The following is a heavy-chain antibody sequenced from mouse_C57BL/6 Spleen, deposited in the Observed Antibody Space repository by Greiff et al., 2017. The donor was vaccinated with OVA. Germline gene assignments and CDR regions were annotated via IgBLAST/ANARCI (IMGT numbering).Heavy chain of an antibody. J-gene: IGHJ2*01. V-gene: IGHV1-63*01. Sequence: QVQLQQSGAELVRPGTSVKMSCKASGYTFTNYWIGWAKQRPGHGLEWIGDIYPGGGYTNYNEKFKGKAPLTADKSSSTAYMQFSSLTSEDSAIYYCARIGDSSGYLDYWGQGTTLTVSS. D-gene: IGHD3-2*02. CDR1: GYTFTNYW. CDR2: IYPGGGYT. CDR3: ARIGDSSGYLDY.